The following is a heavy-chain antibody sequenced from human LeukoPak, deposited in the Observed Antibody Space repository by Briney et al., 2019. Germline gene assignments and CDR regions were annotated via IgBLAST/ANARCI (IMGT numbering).Heavy chain of an antibody. CDR3: AKDGVVAATLSNWFDP. CDR1: GGSFSGYY. Sequence: SETLSLTCAVYGGSFSGYYWSWIRQPPGKGLEWIGEINHSGSTNYNPSLKSRVTISVDTSKNQFSLKLSSVTAADTAVYYCAKDGVVAATLSNWFDPWGQGTLVTVSS. V-gene: IGHV4-34*01. D-gene: IGHD2-15*01. J-gene: IGHJ5*02. CDR2: INHSGST.